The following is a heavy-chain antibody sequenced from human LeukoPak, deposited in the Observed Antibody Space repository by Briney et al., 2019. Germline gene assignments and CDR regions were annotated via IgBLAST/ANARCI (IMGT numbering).Heavy chain of an antibody. CDR2: ISYDGSNK. J-gene: IGHJ4*02. CDR1: GFTFSSYG. Sequence: GRSLRLSCAASGFTFSSYGMHWVRQAPGKGLEWVAVISYDGSNKYYADSVKGRFTISRDNSKNTLYLQMNSLRAEDTAVYYCAKAAWIQLWSDFDYWGQGTLVTVSS. D-gene: IGHD5-18*01. V-gene: IGHV3-30*18. CDR3: AKAAWIQLWSDFDY.